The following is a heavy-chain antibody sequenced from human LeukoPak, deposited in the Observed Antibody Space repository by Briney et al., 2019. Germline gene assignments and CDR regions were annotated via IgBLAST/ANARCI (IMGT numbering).Heavy chain of an antibody. Sequence: ASVKVSCKASGYTFTGYYMHWVRQAPGQGLEWMGWINPNSGGTNYAQKFQGRVTMTRDTSISTAYMELSSLRSEDTAVYYCATAYDDTEKKYFQHWGQGTLVTVSS. CDR3: ATAYDDTEKKYFQH. CDR1: GYTFTGYY. J-gene: IGHJ1*01. D-gene: IGHD3-22*01. CDR2: INPNSGGT. V-gene: IGHV1-2*02.